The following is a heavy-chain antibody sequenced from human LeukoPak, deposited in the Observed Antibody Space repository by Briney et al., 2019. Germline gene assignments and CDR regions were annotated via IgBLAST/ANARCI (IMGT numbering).Heavy chain of an antibody. CDR2: IKQAGSEK. CDR1: GFTFSSYW. D-gene: IGHD4-17*01. V-gene: IGHV3-7*01. J-gene: IGHJ4*02. CDR3: ARGGDYGDYYFDY. Sequence: GGSLRLSCAASGFTFSSYWMSWVRQAPGKGLEWAANIKQAGSEKYYVDSVKGRFTISRDNAKNSLYLQMNSLRAEDTAVYYCARGGDYGDYYFDYWGQGTLVTVSS.